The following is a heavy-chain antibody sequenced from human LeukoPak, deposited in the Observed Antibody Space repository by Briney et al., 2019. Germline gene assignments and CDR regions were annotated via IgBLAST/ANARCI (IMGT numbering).Heavy chain of an antibody. V-gene: IGHV4-38-2*02. J-gene: IGHJ4*02. CDR2: IYYSGST. CDR3: ARDDGYDVFDY. D-gene: IGHD5-12*01. CDR1: GYSISNGFY. Sequence: SETLSLTCSVSGYSISNGFYWGWFRQPPGKGLEWIGNIYYSGSTYYNPSLKSRVTISVDTSNNQFSLKLSSVTAADTAVYYCARDDGYDVFDYWGQGTLVTVSS.